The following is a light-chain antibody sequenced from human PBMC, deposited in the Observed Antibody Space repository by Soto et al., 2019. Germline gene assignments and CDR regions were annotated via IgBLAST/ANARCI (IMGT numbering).Light chain of an antibody. Sequence: EIVLTQSPATLSLSPGDRATISCRASQSVSSYLAWYQQKPGQAPRLLIYDASNMATGIPARFSGSGSGTDFTLTISSLEPEDFAVYYCQQCFNWPPLTFGQGTRPEIK. J-gene: IGKJ5*01. V-gene: IGKV3-11*01. CDR1: QSVSSY. CDR2: DAS. CDR3: QQCFNWPPLT.